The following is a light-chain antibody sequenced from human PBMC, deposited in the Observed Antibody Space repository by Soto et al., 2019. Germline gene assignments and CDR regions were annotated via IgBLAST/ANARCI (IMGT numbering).Light chain of an antibody. CDR1: SSDVGANNY. CDR3: SSFAGSKV. Sequence: QAVVTQPPSASGSPGQSGTISYTGSSSDVGANNYVSWYQQHPGKAPKLMIYEVSKRPSGVPDRFSGSKSGNTASLTVSGLQAEDEADYYCSSFAGSKVFGGGTKLTVL. J-gene: IGLJ2*01. CDR2: EVS. V-gene: IGLV2-8*01.